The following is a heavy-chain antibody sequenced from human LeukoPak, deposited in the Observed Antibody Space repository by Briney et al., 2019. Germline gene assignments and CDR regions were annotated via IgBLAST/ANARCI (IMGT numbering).Heavy chain of an antibody. D-gene: IGHD4-23*01. CDR1: GYTFTSCD. CDR3: ARGRDPVGGYYYYGMDV. J-gene: IGHJ6*02. Sequence: GASVTVSCKASGYTFTSCDINWVRQATGQGLEWMGWMNPNSGNTGYAQKFQGRVTMTRNTSISTAYMELSSLRSEDTAVYYCARGRDPVGGYYYYGMDVWGQGTTVTVSS. CDR2: MNPNSGNT. V-gene: IGHV1-8*01.